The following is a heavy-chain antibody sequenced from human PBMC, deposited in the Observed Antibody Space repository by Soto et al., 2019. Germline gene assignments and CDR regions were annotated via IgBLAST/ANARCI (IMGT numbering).Heavy chain of an antibody. J-gene: IGHJ4*01. CDR3: VRDGASGGFDY. Sequence: LSLTCSVSGDSISTYYWGWIRQPAGKGLEWIGRIFPSGNTNYNPSRKRRLTVSVDTSKNQFSLRLSSVTAADTAVYYCVRDGASGGFDYWGQGNLVTISS. CDR2: IFPSGNT. CDR1: GDSISTYY. V-gene: IGHV4-4*07. D-gene: IGHD1-26*01.